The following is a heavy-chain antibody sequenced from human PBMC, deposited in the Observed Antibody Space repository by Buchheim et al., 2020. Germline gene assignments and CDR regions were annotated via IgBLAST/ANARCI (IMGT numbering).Heavy chain of an antibody. D-gene: IGHD6-13*01. CDR3: ARDASRSSWCYYYYYGMDV. Sequence: QVQLVESGGGVVQPGRSLRLSCAASGFTFSSYGMHWVRQAPGKGLEWVAVIWYDGSNKYYADSVKGRFTISRDNSKNTLYLQMNSLRAEDTAVYYCARDASRSSWCYYYYYGMDVWGQGTT. CDR1: GFTFSSYG. V-gene: IGHV3-33*01. CDR2: IWYDGSNK. J-gene: IGHJ6*02.